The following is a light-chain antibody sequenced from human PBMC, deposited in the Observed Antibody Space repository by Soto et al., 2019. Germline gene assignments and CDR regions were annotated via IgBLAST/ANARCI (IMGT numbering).Light chain of an antibody. J-gene: IGLJ7*01. CDR2: EVN. V-gene: IGLV2-14*01. Sequence: QSALTQPASVSGSPGQSITISCTGTNSDVGTYIYVSWYQQHPGRAPKLMIYEVNNRPSGVSNRFSGSKSGNTASLTISGLQAEDEAVYYCSSYTSLSTRVFGGGTQLTVL. CDR3: SSYTSLSTRV. CDR1: NSDVGTYIY.